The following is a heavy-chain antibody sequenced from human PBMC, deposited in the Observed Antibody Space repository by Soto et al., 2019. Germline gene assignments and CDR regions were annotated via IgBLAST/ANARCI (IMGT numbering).Heavy chain of an antibody. Sequence: QVQLVQSGAEVKKPGSSVKVSCKASGGTFSSYAISWVRQAPGQGLEWMGGIIPIFGTANYAQKFQGRVTITAEESPRTAYIRLSMLSSVETAVYYCGSGDYDFWSCRGGGMDVWGQGTTVTVAS. CDR3: GSGDYDFWSCRGGGMDV. J-gene: IGHJ6*02. V-gene: IGHV1-69*12. D-gene: IGHD3-3*01. CDR2: IIPIFGTA. CDR1: GGTFSSYA.